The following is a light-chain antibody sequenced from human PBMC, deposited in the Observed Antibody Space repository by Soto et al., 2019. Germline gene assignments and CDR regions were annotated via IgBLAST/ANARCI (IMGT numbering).Light chain of an antibody. V-gene: IGLV1-44*01. CDR3: AAWDDSLNGVV. J-gene: IGLJ2*01. CDR2: SNT. Sequence: QAVVTQPPSASGTPGQTIAISCSGGSSNIGSHTMNWYQQLPGTAPRLLIYSNTQRPSGVPDHFSGSKSGTSASLAISGLQSEYEGDYYCAAWDDSLNGVVFGGGTKLTVL. CDR1: SSNIGSHT.